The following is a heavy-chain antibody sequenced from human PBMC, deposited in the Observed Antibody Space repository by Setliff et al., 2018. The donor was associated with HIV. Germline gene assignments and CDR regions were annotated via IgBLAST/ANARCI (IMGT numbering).Heavy chain of an antibody. CDR3: AREGEGELPGY. D-gene: IGHD1-7*01. CDR1: GDSISSGSHY. V-gene: IGHV4-61*09. CDR2: IYTGGNA. Sequence: SETLSLTCTVSGDSISSGSHYWSWIRQPAGKGLEWIGHIYTGGNANYNPSLQSRVTISVDTSKNQFSLMLGSMTAADTAVYYCAREGEGELPGYWGQGTLVTVSS. J-gene: IGHJ4*02.